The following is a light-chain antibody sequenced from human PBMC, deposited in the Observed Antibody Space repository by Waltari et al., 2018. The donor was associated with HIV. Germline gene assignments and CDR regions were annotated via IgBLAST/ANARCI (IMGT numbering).Light chain of an antibody. CDR2: INSVGSH. CDR1: SGHSNYA. CDR3: QTWGTGIWV. Sequence: QLVVTQSPSASASLGASVKLTCTLSSGHSNYAIAWHQQQPEKGPRYLMKINSVGSHDKGDGIPDRFSGSSSGAERDLSISSLQSEDEADYYCQTWGTGIWVFGGGTKLTVL. V-gene: IGLV4-69*01. J-gene: IGLJ3*02.